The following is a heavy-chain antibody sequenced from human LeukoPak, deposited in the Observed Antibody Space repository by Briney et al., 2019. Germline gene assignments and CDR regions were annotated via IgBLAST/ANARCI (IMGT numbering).Heavy chain of an antibody. Sequence: GGSLRLSCAASGFTFSGYSMNWVRQAPGKGLEWVSCISSGSSYIYYADSVKGRFTISRDNAKNSLYLQMNSPRAEDTAVYYCTRDSGDYYDNSGYPFDYWGQGTLVTVSS. J-gene: IGHJ4*02. D-gene: IGHD3-22*01. CDR2: ISSGSSYI. V-gene: IGHV3-21*01. CDR1: GFTFSGYS. CDR3: TRDSGDYYDNSGYPFDY.